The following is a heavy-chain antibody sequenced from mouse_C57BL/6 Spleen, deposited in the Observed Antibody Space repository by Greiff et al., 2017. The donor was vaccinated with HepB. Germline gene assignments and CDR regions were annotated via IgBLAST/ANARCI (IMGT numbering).Heavy chain of an antibody. D-gene: IGHD1-1*01. CDR1: GYSFTGYY. Sequence: EVQLQQSGPELVKPGASVKISCKASGYSFTGYYMNWVKQSPEKSLEWIGEINPSTGGTTYNQKFKAKATLTVDKSSSTAYMQLKSLTSEDAAVYYWARSYYYGSSPYFDVWGTGTTVTVSS. V-gene: IGHV1-42*01. J-gene: IGHJ1*03. CDR2: INPSTGGT. CDR3: ARSYYYGSSPYFDV.